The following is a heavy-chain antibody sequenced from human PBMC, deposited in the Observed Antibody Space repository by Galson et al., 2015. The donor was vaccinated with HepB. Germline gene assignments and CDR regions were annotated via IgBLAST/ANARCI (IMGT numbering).Heavy chain of an antibody. CDR1: GGTFSSYA. CDR3: ARDLGYSSSWCVQFSVPYYYYYMDV. J-gene: IGHJ6*03. Sequence: SVKVSCKASGGTFSSYAISWVRQAPGQGLEWMGGIIPIFGTANYAQKFQGRVTITADESTSTAYMELSSLRSEDTAVYYCARDLGYSSSWCVQFSVPYYYYYMDVWGKGTTVTVSS. CDR2: IIPIFGTA. V-gene: IGHV1-69*13. D-gene: IGHD6-13*01.